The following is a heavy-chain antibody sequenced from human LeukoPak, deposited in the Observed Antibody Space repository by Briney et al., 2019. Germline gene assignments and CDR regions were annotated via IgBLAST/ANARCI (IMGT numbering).Heavy chain of an antibody. CDR2: INPNSGGT. CDR1: GYTFTGYY. V-gene: IGHV1-2*02. Sequence: GASVKVSCKASGYTFTGYYMHWVRQAPGQGLEWMGWINPNSGGTNYAQKFQGRVTMTRDTTISTAYMELSRLRSDDTAVYYCARVPIYYDSSGYPDYWGQGTLVTVSS. D-gene: IGHD3-22*01. CDR3: ARVPIYYDSSGYPDY. J-gene: IGHJ4*02.